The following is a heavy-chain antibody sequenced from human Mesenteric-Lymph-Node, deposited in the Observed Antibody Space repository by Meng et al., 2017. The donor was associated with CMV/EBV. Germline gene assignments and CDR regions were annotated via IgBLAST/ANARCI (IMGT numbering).Heavy chain of an antibody. CDR1: GYTFSNYD. D-gene: IGHD3-22*01. CDR3: ARVHYDSSGHYSFYFDY. Sequence: ASVKVSCKASGYTFSNYDISWVRQAPGQGLEWMGWISTYNGNTKYEERLQGRVAMTTDTSTTTAYMELRSLRSDDTAVYYCARVHYDSSGHYSFYFDYWGQGTLVTVSS. CDR2: ISTYNGNT. J-gene: IGHJ4*02. V-gene: IGHV1-18*01.